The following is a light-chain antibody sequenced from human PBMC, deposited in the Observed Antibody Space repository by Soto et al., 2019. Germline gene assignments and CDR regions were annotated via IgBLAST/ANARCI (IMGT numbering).Light chain of an antibody. V-gene: IGKV1-17*01. CDR3: LQHNSYPFT. CDR2: AAS. Sequence: DIQMTQSPSSLSASVGDRVTITCRASQDIRSDLGWFQQKPGKAPKRLMYAASTVESGVPARFSGSRSGTEFTLTISSLQPEDFATYYCLQHNSYPFTFGPGTKLDIK. J-gene: IGKJ3*01. CDR1: QDIRSD.